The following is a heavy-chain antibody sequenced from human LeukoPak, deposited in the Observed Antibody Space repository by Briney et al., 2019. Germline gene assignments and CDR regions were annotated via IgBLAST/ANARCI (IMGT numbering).Heavy chain of an antibody. J-gene: IGHJ4*02. Sequence: PGGSLRLSCVASGFSFSLYSMSWVRQTPGKGLEWVSHISSSSSTIYYADSVKGRFTISRDNAKNSLYLQMDSLRVEDAAVYFCARDGSNIAVAAEFYFDYWGQGTLVTVSS. CDR2: ISSSSSTI. CDR3: ARDGSNIAVAAEFYFDY. V-gene: IGHV3-48*01. CDR1: GFSFSLYS. D-gene: IGHD6-19*01.